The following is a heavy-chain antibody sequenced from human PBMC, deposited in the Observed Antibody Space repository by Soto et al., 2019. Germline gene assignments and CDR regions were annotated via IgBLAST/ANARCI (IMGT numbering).Heavy chain of an antibody. CDR2: IIPIFGTA. V-gene: IGHV1-69*12. Sequence: QVQLVQSGAEVKKPGSSVKVSCKASGGTFSSYAISWVRQAPGQGLEWMGGIIPIFGTANYAQKFQGRVTITADESTSTGYMELSSLRSEDTAVYYCAREGCSGGSCFNYFDYWGQGTLVTVSS. CDR1: GGTFSSYA. J-gene: IGHJ4*02. CDR3: AREGCSGGSCFNYFDY. D-gene: IGHD2-15*01.